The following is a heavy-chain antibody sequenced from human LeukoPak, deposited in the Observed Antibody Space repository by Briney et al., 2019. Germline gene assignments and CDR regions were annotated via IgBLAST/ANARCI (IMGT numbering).Heavy chain of an antibody. CDR1: GFTVSSNY. J-gene: IGHJ4*02. V-gene: IGHV3-66*01. CDR3: ARAGTSYYYDSSGYYRY. CDR2: IYSGGST. D-gene: IGHD3-22*01. Sequence: GGSLRLSCAVSGFTVSSNYMSWVRQAPGKGLEWVSVIYSGGSTYYADSVKGRFTISRDNSKNTLYLQMNSLRAEDTAVYYCARAGTSYYYDSSGYYRYWGQGTLVTVSS.